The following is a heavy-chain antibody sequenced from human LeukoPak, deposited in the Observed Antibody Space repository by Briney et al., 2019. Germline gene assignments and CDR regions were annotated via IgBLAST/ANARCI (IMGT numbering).Heavy chain of an antibody. Sequence: SETLSLTCTVSGGSISSSSYYWGWIRQPPGKGLEWIGSIYYSGSTYYNPSLKSRVTISVDTSKNQFSLKLSSVTAADTAVYYCAREMKRITMVRGVTRWFDPWGQGTLVTVSS. V-gene: IGHV4-39*07. J-gene: IGHJ5*02. CDR1: GGSISSSSYY. CDR2: IYYSGST. D-gene: IGHD3-10*01. CDR3: AREMKRITMVRGVTRWFDP.